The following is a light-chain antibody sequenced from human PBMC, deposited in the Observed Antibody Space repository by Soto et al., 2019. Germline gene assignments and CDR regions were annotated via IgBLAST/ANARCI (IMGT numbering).Light chain of an antibody. J-gene: IGLJ1*01. CDR3: CSYTNSDTRV. CDR1: SSDIGAYDH. Sequence: QSALTQPASVSGSPGQSIAISCTGTSSDIGAYDHVSWYQHHPGQAPKLIISEVNNRPSGVSTRFSGSKSDCTASLTISGLQAEDEADYYCCSYTNSDTRVFGTGTKVTVL. CDR2: EVN. V-gene: IGLV2-14*01.